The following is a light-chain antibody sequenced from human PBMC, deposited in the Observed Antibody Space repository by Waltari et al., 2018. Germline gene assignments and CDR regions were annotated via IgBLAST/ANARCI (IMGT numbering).Light chain of an antibody. V-gene: IGLV1-44*01. CDR1: SSDLESIS. CDR3: AAWDDSLNGLYV. CDR2: SNN. Sequence: QCLMIHPPPASGTSGETVTTPWSGHSSDLESISLAWDQQLPGTAPKLLIYSNNQRPSGVPDRFSGSKSGTSASLAISGLQSEDEADYYCAAWDDSLNGLYVFGTGTKVTVL. J-gene: IGLJ1*01.